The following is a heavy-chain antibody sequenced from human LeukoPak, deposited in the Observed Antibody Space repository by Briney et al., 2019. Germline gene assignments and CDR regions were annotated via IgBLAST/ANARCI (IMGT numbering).Heavy chain of an antibody. V-gene: IGHV1-2*02. CDR1: GYTFTGYY. CDR2: INPNSGGT. CDR3: ARITKKPGDPNVYNFDY. D-gene: IGHD3-16*01. J-gene: IGHJ4*02. Sequence: ASVKVSCKASGYTFTGYYMHWVRQAPGQGLEWMGWINPNSGGTNYAQKFQGRVTMTRDTSISTAYMELSRLRSDDTAVYYCARITKKPGDPNVYNFDYWGQGTLVTVSS.